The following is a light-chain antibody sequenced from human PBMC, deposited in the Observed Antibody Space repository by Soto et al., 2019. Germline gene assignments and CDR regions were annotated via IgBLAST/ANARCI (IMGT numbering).Light chain of an antibody. Sequence: EIVLTQSPATLSLSPVERATLSCRASQNVANYLDWYQQKPGQAPRLLIYESSNRATGIAARFSGSGSGTDFTLTISSLEPEDFAVYYCQKRSNWPQTCGQGTKGDIK. V-gene: IGKV3-11*01. CDR3: QKRSNWPQT. CDR2: ESS. CDR1: QNVANY. J-gene: IGKJ1*01.